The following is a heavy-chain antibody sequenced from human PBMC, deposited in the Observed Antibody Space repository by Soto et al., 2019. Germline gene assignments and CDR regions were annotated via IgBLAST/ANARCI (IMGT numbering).Heavy chain of an antibody. D-gene: IGHD4-17*01. J-gene: IGHJ6*02. Sequence: GGSLRLSCAASGFTFSSYWMSWVRQAPWKGLEWVANIKQDGSEKYYVDSVKGRFTISRDNAKNSLYLQMNSLRAEDTAVYYCARGTGDYCANYYYGMDVWGQGTTVTVSS. CDR1: GFTFSSYW. V-gene: IGHV3-7*01. CDR2: IKQDGSEK. CDR3: ARGTGDYCANYYYGMDV.